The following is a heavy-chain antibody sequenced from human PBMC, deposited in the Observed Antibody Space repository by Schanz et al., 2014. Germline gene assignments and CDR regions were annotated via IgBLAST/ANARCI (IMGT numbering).Heavy chain of an antibody. D-gene: IGHD3-10*01. CDR1: RGSYA. CDR3: ASEGMGSNWLDP. CDR2: IIPFLGIA. J-gene: IGHJ5*02. Sequence: QVQLVQSGAEVKKPGSSVKVSCKASRGSYALNWVRQAPGQGLEWMGRIIPFLGIADHAQSLQGRVTITADKSTSTAYMELSSLRSDDTAVYYCASEGMGSNWLDPWGQGTLVVVSS. V-gene: IGHV1-69*04.